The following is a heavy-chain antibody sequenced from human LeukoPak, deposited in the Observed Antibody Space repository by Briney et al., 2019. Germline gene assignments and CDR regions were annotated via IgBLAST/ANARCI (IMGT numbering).Heavy chain of an antibody. Sequence: PSETLSLTCAVYGGSFSGYYWSWIRQPPGKGLESIGEINHSGSTNYNPSLKSRVTISVDTSKNQFSLKLSSVTAADTAVYYCARGDGYYDFWSGYLDAFDIWGQGTMVTVSS. J-gene: IGHJ3*02. V-gene: IGHV4-34*01. CDR3: ARGDGYYDFWSGYLDAFDI. D-gene: IGHD3-3*01. CDR2: INHSGST. CDR1: GGSFSGYY.